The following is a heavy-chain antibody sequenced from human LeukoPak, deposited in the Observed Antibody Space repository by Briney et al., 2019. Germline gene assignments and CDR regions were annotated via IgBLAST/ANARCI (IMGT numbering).Heavy chain of an antibody. CDR3: ASGSSSVGY. CDR2: ISSSANDK. J-gene: IGHJ4*02. D-gene: IGHD6-6*01. Sequence: PGGSLRLSCEPSRFNFNDYCMSWIRQAPGKGLEWLSYISSSANDKYYADSVKGRFTISRDNAKNSLYLQMNSLRVEDTAVYYCASGSSSVGYWGQGTLVTVSS. V-gene: IGHV3-11*01. CDR1: RFNFNDYC.